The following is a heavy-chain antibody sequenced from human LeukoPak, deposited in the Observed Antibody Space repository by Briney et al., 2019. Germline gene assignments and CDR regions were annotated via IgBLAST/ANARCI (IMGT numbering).Heavy chain of an antibody. Sequence: PGGSLRLSCVASGFTFSSYDMHWVRHATGKGLEWVSAIGHGGDTYYPGSVGGGFTISRRNANNSLFLQMNSLRAGDTAMYYCARGNILTGYEYWGQGTLVTVSS. V-gene: IGHV3-13*04. J-gene: IGHJ4*02. CDR1: GFTFSSYD. CDR2: IGHGGDT. CDR3: ARGNILTGYEY. D-gene: IGHD3-9*01.